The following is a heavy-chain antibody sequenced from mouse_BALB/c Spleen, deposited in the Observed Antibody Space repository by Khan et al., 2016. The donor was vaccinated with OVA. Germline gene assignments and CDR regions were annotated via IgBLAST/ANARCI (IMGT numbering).Heavy chain of an antibody. V-gene: IGHV1-9*01. CDR3: ARGNYYGSSSWFGD. Sequence: QVQLQQPGAELMKPGASVKISCKATGYTFSSYWIEWVKQRPGHGLEWIGEILPGSGRNNYNEKFKGKATFTADTSSNTAYMQLSSLTSEDSAVYYCARGNYYGSSSWFGDCGQGTLVTVSA. CDR1: GYTFSSYW. CDR2: ILPGSGRN. D-gene: IGHD1-1*01. J-gene: IGHJ3*01.